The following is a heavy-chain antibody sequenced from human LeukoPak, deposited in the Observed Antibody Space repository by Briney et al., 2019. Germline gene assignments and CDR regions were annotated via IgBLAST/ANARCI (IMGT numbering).Heavy chain of an antibody. Sequence: SETLSLTCTVSGYSISSSSYYWGWIRQPPGKGLEWIGSIYYSGSTYYNPSLKSRVTISVDTSKNQFSLKLSSVTAADTAVYYCARIKSSTGAFDIWGQGTMVTVSS. CDR1: GYSISSSSYY. CDR3: ARIKSSTGAFDI. J-gene: IGHJ3*02. V-gene: IGHV4-39*07. D-gene: IGHD2-2*01. CDR2: IYYSGST.